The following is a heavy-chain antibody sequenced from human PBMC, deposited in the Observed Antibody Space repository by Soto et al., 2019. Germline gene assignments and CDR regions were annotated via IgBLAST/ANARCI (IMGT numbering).Heavy chain of an antibody. CDR2: IYPGDSDT. J-gene: IGHJ5*02. V-gene: IGHV5-51*01. Sequence: GDSLKISCKGSGYSFSHYWIAWVRQMPGKGLEWMGIIYPGDSDTRYSPSFQGQVTISADKSITTAYLQWSSLKASDTAMYYCARRAYCSSSTCHGGRGANWFDPWGQGTLVTVSS. CDR3: ARRAYCSSSTCHGGRGANWFDP. CDR1: GYSFSHYW. D-gene: IGHD2-2*01.